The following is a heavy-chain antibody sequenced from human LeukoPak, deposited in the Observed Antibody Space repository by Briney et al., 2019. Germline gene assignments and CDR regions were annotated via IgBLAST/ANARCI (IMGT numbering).Heavy chain of an antibody. CDR3: ARDLATVTGNRYYYYYMDV. Sequence: PGGSLRLSCAASGFTFRSYEMNWVRQAPGKGLEWVSYISSSGSTIYYADSVKGRFTISRDNAKNSLYLQMNSLRAEDTAVYYCARDLATVTGNRYYYYYMDVWGKGTTVTISS. CDR2: ISSSGSTI. J-gene: IGHJ6*03. D-gene: IGHD4-17*01. CDR1: GFTFRSYE. V-gene: IGHV3-48*03.